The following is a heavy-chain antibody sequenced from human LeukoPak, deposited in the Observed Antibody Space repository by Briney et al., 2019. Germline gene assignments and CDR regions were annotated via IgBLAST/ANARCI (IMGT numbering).Heavy chain of an antibody. CDR3: ASLDKGNDVVFDY. CDR1: GYTFTSYD. CDR2: IIPIFGTA. D-gene: IGHD1-1*01. J-gene: IGHJ4*02. V-gene: IGHV1-69*06. Sequence: EASVKVSCKASGYTFTSYDINWVRQATGQGLEWMGGIIPIFGTANYAQKFQGRVTITADKSTSTAYMELSSLRSEDTAVYYCASLDKGNDVVFDYWGQGTLVTVSS.